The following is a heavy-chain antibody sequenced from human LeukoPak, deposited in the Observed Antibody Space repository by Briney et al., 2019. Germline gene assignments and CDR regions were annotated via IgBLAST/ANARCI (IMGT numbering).Heavy chain of an antibody. CDR1: GFTFSSYW. V-gene: IGHV3-7*01. J-gene: IGHJ5*02. CDR3: ERGIGYDFWTRANWFDP. Sequence: GGSLRLSCAASGFTFSSYWMSWVRQAPGKGLEWVANIKQDGSEKYYVDSVKGRFTISRDNAKNSLYLQMNSLRAEDTAVYYCERGIGYDFWTRANWFDPWGQGTLVTVSS. D-gene: IGHD3-3*01. CDR2: IKQDGSEK.